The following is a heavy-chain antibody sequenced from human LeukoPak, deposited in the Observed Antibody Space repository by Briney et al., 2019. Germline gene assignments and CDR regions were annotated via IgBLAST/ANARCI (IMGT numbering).Heavy chain of an antibody. J-gene: IGHJ4*02. V-gene: IGHV3-13*01. D-gene: IGHD1-26*01. Sequence: GGSLRLSCAASGFTFSSYDMHWVRQATGKGLEWVSAIGTAGDTYYPGSVKGRFTISRENAKNSLYLQMNSLRAGDTAVYYCARVGATTGLDYWGQETLVTVSS. CDR3: ARVGATTGLDY. CDR2: IGTAGDT. CDR1: GFTFSSYD.